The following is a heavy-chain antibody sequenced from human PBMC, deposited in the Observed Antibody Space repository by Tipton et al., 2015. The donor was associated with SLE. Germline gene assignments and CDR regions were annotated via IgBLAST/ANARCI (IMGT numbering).Heavy chain of an antibody. CDR3: ARGRLLRFLEWFNYGMDV. Sequence: TLSLTCAVYGGSFSGYYWSWIRQPPGKGLEWIGEINHSGSTNYNPSLKSRVTISVDTSKNQFSLKLSSVTAADTAVYYCARGRLLRFLEWFNYGMDVWGQGTTVTVSS. J-gene: IGHJ6*02. CDR1: GGSFSGYY. V-gene: IGHV4-34*01. CDR2: INHSGST. D-gene: IGHD3-3*01.